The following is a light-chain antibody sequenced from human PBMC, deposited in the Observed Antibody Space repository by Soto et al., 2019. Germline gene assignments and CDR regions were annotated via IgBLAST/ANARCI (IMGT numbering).Light chain of an antibody. V-gene: IGKV3-20*01. CDR1: QSVSSY. CDR2: GAS. CDR3: QQYGSSPKT. J-gene: IGKJ1*01. Sequence: EIVMTQSTATRSVYPGERATLSCRASQSVSSYLAWYQQKPGQAPRLLIYGASSRATGIPDRFSGSGSGTDFTLTISRLEPEDFTVYYCQQYGSSPKTFGQGTKVDI.